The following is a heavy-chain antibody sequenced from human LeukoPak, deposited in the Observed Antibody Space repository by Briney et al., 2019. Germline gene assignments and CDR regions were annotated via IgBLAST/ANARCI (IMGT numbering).Heavy chain of an antibody. J-gene: IGHJ3*02. Sequence: GESLKISCKGSGYSFTSYWIGWVRQMPGKGLEWMGIIYPGDFDTRYSPSFQGQVTISADKSISTAYLQWSSLKASDTAMYYCARQGDDSSGTWGAFDIWGQGTMVTVSS. CDR2: IYPGDFDT. V-gene: IGHV5-51*01. CDR1: GYSFTSYW. CDR3: ARQGDDSSGTWGAFDI. D-gene: IGHD3-22*01.